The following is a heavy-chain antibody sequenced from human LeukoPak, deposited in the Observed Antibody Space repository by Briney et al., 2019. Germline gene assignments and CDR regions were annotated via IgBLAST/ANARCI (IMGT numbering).Heavy chain of an antibody. D-gene: IGHD1-26*01. V-gene: IGHV3-23*01. CDR1: GFTFSSYA. CDR2: ISGSGGRT. CDR3: ARLREWELLPGGAFDI. Sequence: GGSLRLSCAASGFTFSSYAMSWVRQAPGKGLEWVSGISGSGGRTYYADSVKGRFTISRDNAKNSLYLQMNSLRAEDTAVYYCARLREWELLPGGAFDIWGQGTMVTVSS. J-gene: IGHJ3*02.